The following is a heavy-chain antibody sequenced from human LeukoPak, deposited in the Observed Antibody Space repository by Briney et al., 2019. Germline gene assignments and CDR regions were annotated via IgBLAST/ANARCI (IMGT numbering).Heavy chain of an antibody. CDR2: IYNSGST. CDR1: GGSISIYY. V-gene: IGHV4-59*01. CDR3: ARDRELGS. Sequence: PSETLSLTCIVPGGSISIYYWNWIRQPPGKGLEWIGYIYNSGSTDYNPSLKRRVTISADTSKNQFSLKLTSVTAADTAVYYCARDRELGSWGQGILVTASS. J-gene: IGHJ5*02. D-gene: IGHD3-16*01.